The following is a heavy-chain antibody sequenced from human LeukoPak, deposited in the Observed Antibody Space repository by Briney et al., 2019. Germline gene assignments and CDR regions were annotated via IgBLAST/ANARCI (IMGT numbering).Heavy chain of an antibody. D-gene: IGHD2-15*01. V-gene: IGHV4-4*07. CDR1: GGSISSYN. CDR2: IYSSRST. Sequence: SETLSLTCTVSGGSISSYNWSWIRQPAGKGLEGIGRIYSSRSTNYNPSLRRRVTMSVDTSKNQFSLKLSSVTAADTAVYYCARGSGRPHYFDYWGQGTLVTVSS. CDR3: ARGSGRPHYFDY. J-gene: IGHJ4*02.